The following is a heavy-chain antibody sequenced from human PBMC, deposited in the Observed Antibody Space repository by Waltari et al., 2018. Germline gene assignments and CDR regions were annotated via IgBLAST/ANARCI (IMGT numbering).Heavy chain of an antibody. CDR2: VDPEDGET. D-gene: IGHD3-10*01. CDR3: ATDFTSMVRGVIGVWDY. J-gene: IGHJ4*02. Sequence: EVQLVQSGAEVKKPGATVKISCKVSGYTFTDYYMHWVQQAPGKGLEWMGLVDPEDGETIYAEKFQGRVTITRETATDTAYMELSSLRSEDTAVYYCATDFTSMVRGVIGVWDYWGQGTLVTVSS. V-gene: IGHV1-69-2*01. CDR1: GYTFTDYY.